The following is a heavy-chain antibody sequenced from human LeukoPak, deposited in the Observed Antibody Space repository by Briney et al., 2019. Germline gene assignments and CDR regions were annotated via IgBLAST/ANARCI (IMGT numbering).Heavy chain of an antibody. J-gene: IGHJ4*02. V-gene: IGHV4-59*01. Sequence: PSETLSLTCTVSGGSISSYYWSWIRQPPGKGLEWIGYIYYSGSTNYNPSLKSRVTISVDTSKNQFSLKLSSVTAADTAVYYCARANSSSWYGLDYWGQGTLVTVSS. CDR1: GGSISSYY. CDR3: ARANSSSWYGLDY. D-gene: IGHD6-13*01. CDR2: IYYSGST.